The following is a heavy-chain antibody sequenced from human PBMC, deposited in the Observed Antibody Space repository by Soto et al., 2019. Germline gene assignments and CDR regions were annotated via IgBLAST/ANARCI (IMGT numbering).Heavy chain of an antibody. D-gene: IGHD3-9*01. CDR3: ARAIRYFDWFPRAGYYYYGMDV. J-gene: IGHJ6*02. Sequence: SVKVSCKXSGGTFSSYAISWVRQAPGQGLEWMGGIIPIFGTANYAQKFQGRVTITADESTSTAYMELSSLRSEDTAVYYCARAIRYFDWFPRAGYYYYGMDVWGQGTTVTVSS. CDR2: IIPIFGTA. CDR1: GGTFSSYA. V-gene: IGHV1-69*13.